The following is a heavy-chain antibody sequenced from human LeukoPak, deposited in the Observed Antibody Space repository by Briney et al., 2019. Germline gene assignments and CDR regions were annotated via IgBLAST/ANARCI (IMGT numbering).Heavy chain of an antibody. CDR2: IIPIFGTA. V-gene: IGHV1-69*01. CDR3: ARKLDYYDSSAYDL. Sequence: GSSVKVSFKASGGTFSSYAISWVRQAPGQGLEWMGGIIPIFGTANYAQKFQGRVTITADESTSTAYMELSSLRSEDTAVYYCARKLDYYDSSAYDLWGRGTLVTVSS. D-gene: IGHD3-22*01. CDR1: GGTFSSYA. J-gene: IGHJ2*01.